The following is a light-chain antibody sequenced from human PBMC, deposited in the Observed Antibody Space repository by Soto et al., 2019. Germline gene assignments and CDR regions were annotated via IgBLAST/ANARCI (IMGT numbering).Light chain of an antibody. CDR3: QHYDTFSWT. J-gene: IGKJ1*01. V-gene: IGKV1-5*01. CDR2: GAS. Sequence: DIQMAQSPSTLSVSLGDRITSTCGASEDIYTSLAWFQQRPGKAPKVLIAGASGLMNGVPSTFSGSGSGTEFALTISSVQPDDFATYFCQHYDTFSWTFGQGTKVDI. CDR1: EDIYTS.